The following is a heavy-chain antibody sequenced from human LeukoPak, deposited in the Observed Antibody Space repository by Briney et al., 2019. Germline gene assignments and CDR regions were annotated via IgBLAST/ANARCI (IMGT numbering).Heavy chain of an antibody. CDR3: AKDIGSTMIVVALGY. CDR1: GFTFSSYS. J-gene: IGHJ4*02. D-gene: IGHD3-22*01. CDR2: ISSSSSYI. Sequence: AGGSLRLSCAASGFTFSSYSMNWVRQAPGKGLEWVSSISSSSSYIYYADSVKGRFTISRDNAKNSLYLQMNSLRAEDAALYYCAKDIGSTMIVVALGYWGQGTLVTVSS. V-gene: IGHV3-21*04.